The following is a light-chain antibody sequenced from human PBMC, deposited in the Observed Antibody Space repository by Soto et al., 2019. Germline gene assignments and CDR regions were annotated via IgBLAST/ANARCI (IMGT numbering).Light chain of an antibody. V-gene: IGKV2-30*02. Sequence: VVMTQPPLFLPVTLGQPASISCRSSQSLAHSDGNTYLSWFQQRPGQSPRRLIYETSNRDSGVPDRLSGSGSGTDFTLKISRVEAEDVAVYYCMQGTHWPWTFGQGTKVEIK. CDR2: ETS. CDR3: MQGTHWPWT. J-gene: IGKJ1*01. CDR1: QSLAHSDGNTY.